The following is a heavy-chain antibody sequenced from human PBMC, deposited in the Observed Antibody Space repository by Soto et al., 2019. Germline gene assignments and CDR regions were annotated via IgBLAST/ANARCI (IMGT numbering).Heavy chain of an antibody. D-gene: IGHD3-3*01. V-gene: IGHV1-69*13. CDR2: IIPIFGTA. Sequence: VASVKVSCKASGGTFSSYAISWVRQAPGQGLEWMGGIIPIFGTANYAQKFQGRVTITADESTSTAYMELSSLRSEDTAVYYCARSSSSDFWSGYPKYYFDYWGQGTLVTVSS. CDR1: GGTFSSYA. CDR3: ARSSSSDFWSGYPKYYFDY. J-gene: IGHJ4*02.